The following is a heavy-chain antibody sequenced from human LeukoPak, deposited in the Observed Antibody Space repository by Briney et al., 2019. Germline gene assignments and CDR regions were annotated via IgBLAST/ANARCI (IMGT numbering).Heavy chain of an antibody. CDR2: IYYSGST. CDR3: AGRTATAIPEDY. D-gene: IGHD2-2*02. Sequence: SETLSLTCTVSGGSISSYYWSWIRQPPGKGLEWIGYIYYSGSTNYNPSLKSRVTISVDTSKNQFSLKLSSVTAADTAVYYCAGRTATAIPEDYWGQGTLVTVSS. CDR1: GGSISSYY. V-gene: IGHV4-59*08. J-gene: IGHJ4*02.